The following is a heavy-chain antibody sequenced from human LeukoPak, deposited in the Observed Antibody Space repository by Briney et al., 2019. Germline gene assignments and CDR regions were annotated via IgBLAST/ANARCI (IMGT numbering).Heavy chain of an antibody. CDR2: IYYSGST. D-gene: IGHD1-1*01. J-gene: IGHJ6*03. Sequence: PSETLSLTCTVSGVSISSSSYYWGWIRHPPGKGLEWIGSIYYSGSTYYSPSLKSRVTISVDASKNQFSLKLSSVTAADTAVYYCARGNPSTTYYYYYYYMDVWGKGTTVTVSS. CDR3: ARGNPSTTYYYYYYYMDV. CDR1: GVSISSSSYY. V-gene: IGHV4-39*07.